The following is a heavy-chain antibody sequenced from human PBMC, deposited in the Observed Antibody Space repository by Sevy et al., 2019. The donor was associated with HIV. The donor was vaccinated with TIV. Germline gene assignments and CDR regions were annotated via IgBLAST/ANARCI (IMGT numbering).Heavy chain of an antibody. Sequence: ASVKVSCKASGYTFSGYYMHWVRQAPGQGLEWMGRINPNSGGTNYAQKFQVRVTMTSDTSISTAYMELSRLRSDDTAVYYCARERVAVAGTFDYWGQGTLVTVSS. CDR1: GYTFSGYY. J-gene: IGHJ4*02. CDR2: INPNSGGT. V-gene: IGHV1-2*06. D-gene: IGHD6-19*01. CDR3: ARERVAVAGTFDY.